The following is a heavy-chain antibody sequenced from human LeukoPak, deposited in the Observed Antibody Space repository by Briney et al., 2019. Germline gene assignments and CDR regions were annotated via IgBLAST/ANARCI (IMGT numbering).Heavy chain of an antibody. J-gene: IGHJ6*02. D-gene: IGHD3-3*01. CDR3: AKDNQPWDFWSGYYLIGAYGMDV. Sequence: GGSLRLSRAASGFTFSSYAMSWVRQAPGKGLEWVSAISGSGGSTYYADSVKGRFTISRDNSKNTLYLQMNSLRAEDTAVYYCAKDNQPWDFWSGYYLIGAYGMDVWGQGTTVTVSS. V-gene: IGHV3-23*01. CDR1: GFTFSSYA. CDR2: ISGSGGST.